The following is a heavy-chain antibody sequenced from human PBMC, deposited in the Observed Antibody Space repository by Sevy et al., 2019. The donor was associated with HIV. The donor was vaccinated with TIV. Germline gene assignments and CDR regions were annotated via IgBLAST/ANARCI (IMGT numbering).Heavy chain of an antibody. CDR1: GFTFSKAW. CDR3: TTAHQWFGNLRLD. CDR2: IKSKTDGGTK. D-gene: IGHD3-10*01. V-gene: IGHV3-15*01. J-gene: IGHJ4*02. Sequence: GGSLRLSCAASGFTFSKAWMNWVRQAPGKGPEWVGRIKSKTDGGTKDFAAFVKGRFKISRDDSKDTLLLQMDNLEVEDTAVYYCTTAHQWFGNLRLDWGQGTLVTVSS.